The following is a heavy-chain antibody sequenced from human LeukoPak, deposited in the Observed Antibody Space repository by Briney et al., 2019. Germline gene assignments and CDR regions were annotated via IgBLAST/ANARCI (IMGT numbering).Heavy chain of an antibody. J-gene: IGHJ4*02. CDR2: IYYSGST. Sequence: SETLSLTCTVSGGSISSYYWSWIRQPPGKGLEWIGSIYYSGSTYYNPSLKSRVTISVDTSKNQFSLKLSSVTAADTAVYYCARHVGGSYGRMDYWGQGTLVTVSS. D-gene: IGHD1-26*01. V-gene: IGHV4-59*05. CDR1: GGSISSYY. CDR3: ARHVGGSYGRMDY.